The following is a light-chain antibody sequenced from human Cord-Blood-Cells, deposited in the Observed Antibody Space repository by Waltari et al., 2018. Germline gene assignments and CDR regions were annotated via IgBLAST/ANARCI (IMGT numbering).Light chain of an antibody. CDR2: EVS. CDR1: SSDVGGYNY. Sequence: QSALTQPPSASGSPGQSVTISCTGTSSDVGGYNYVSWYQQHPGKAPKHMIYEVSKRPSGGPGRFSCSKSGNTASLTVSGLQAEDEADYYCSSYAGSNNLVFGGGTKLTVL. J-gene: IGLJ3*02. CDR3: SSYAGSNNLV. V-gene: IGLV2-8*01.